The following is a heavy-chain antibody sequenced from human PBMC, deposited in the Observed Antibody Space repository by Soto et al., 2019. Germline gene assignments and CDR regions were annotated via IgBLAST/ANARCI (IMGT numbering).Heavy chain of an antibody. CDR3: ARERSVGYCITTTCPNPFYYYAMDV. Sequence: ASVKVSCKPSGGTFTNYAFSWVRQAPGQGLEWMGGIIPIFGTPDYAQNFQGRVTITADESTRTASMELSSLRSDDTAVYYCARERSVGYCITTTCPNPFYYYAMDVWGQGTTVTVSS. D-gene: IGHD2-2*01. CDR2: IIPIFGTP. J-gene: IGHJ6*02. V-gene: IGHV1-69*13. CDR1: GGTFTNYA.